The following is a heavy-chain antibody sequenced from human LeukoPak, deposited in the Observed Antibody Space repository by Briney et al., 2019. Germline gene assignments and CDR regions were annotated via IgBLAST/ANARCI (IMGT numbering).Heavy chain of an antibody. CDR1: GGSISSYY. D-gene: IGHD3-9*01. V-gene: IGHV4-59*01. J-gene: IGHJ4*02. Sequence: SETLSLTCTVSGGSISSYYWSWIRQPPGKGLEWIGYIYYSGSTNYNPSLKSRVTISVDTSKHQFSLKLSSVTAADTAVYYCARADPYDILTGYQFDYWGQGTLVTVSS. CDR3: ARADPYDILTGYQFDY. CDR2: IYYSGST.